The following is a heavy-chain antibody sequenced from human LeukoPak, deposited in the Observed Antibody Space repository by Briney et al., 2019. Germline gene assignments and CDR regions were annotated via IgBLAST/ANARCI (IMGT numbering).Heavy chain of an antibody. CDR1: GFTFSSYW. CDR3: ATGGRSGVAFES. J-gene: IGHJ4*02. V-gene: IGHV3-53*01. CDR2: IYSGGST. Sequence: GGSLRLSCAASGFTFSSYWMHWVRQAPGKGLEWVSLIYSGGSTYYADSVMGRSTISRDKSNNTLYLQMNSLRAEDTAVYYCATGGRSGVAFESWGQGTLVTVSS. D-gene: IGHD2-15*01.